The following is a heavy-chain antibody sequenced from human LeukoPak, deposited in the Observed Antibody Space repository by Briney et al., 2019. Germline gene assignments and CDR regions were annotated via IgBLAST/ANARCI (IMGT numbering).Heavy chain of an antibody. CDR3: ARDPRSKGGDWGDFDY. Sequence: GGSLRLSCAASGFTFSSYWMSWVRQAPGKGLEWVANIKEDGSGKYYVDSVKGRFTISRDNAKNSVYLQMNSLRVEDTAVYYCARDPRSKGGDWGDFDYWGQGTLVTVSS. CDR2: IKEDGSGK. J-gene: IGHJ4*02. CDR1: GFTFSSYW. V-gene: IGHV3-7*01. D-gene: IGHD2-21*02.